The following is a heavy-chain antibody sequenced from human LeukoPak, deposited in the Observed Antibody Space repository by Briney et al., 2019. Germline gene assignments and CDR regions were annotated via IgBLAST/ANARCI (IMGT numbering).Heavy chain of an antibody. V-gene: IGHV3-66*01. CDR3: ARAGEWELPFDY. J-gene: IGHJ4*02. D-gene: IGHD1-26*01. Sequence: GSLRLSCVASGFTFADYGMSWVRQAPGKGLEWVSVIYSGGSTYYADSVKGRFTISRDNSKNTLYLQMNSLRAEDTAVYYCARAGEWELPFDYWGQGTLVTVSS. CDR1: GFTFADYG. CDR2: IYSGGST.